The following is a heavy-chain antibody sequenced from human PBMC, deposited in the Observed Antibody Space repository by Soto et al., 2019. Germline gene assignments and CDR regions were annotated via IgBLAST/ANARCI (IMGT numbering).Heavy chain of an antibody. CDR2: IDHRGLS. CDR1: GGSLSNYY. V-gene: IGHV4-34*01. D-gene: IGHD3-10*01. CDR3: SRVDGSTYYGFDV. J-gene: IGHJ6*02. Sequence: LSLTCALYGGSLSNYYWNWFRQPPGKGLEWIGEIDHRGLSNYNLSLKSRVVMSIDTSRNQFSLKLFSLTAADTAVYYCSRVDGSTYYGFDVWGQGTTVTVSS.